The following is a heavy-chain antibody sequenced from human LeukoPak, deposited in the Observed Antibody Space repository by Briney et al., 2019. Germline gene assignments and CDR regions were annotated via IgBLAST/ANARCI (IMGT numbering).Heavy chain of an antibody. D-gene: IGHD5-18*01. Sequence: GDSLRLSCAASGFTFDDYAMNWVRQVPGRGLEWVSGINWNGRITEYADSVKDRFTISRQNTKNSLYLYMNNLGGEDTALYFCARGSVQLWLRDTYYYMDVWGKGTTVTVSS. CDR2: INWNGRIT. V-gene: IGHV3-20*04. CDR3: ARGSVQLWLRDTYYYMDV. J-gene: IGHJ6*03. CDR1: GFTFDDYA.